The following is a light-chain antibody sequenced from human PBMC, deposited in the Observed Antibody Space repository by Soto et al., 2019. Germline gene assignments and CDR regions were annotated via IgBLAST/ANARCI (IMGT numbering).Light chain of an antibody. J-gene: IGKJ1*01. V-gene: IGKV1-39*01. CDR2: GAS. Sequence: IQLTQSPSSLSASVGDRVTITCRTSQTISTYLNWYQQKPGKAPKLLIYGASNLQGGVPSRFSGSGSGTDFTLTISSLQPEDFATYYCQQSYSTPPWTFGQGTKVEIK. CDR3: QQSYSTPPWT. CDR1: QTISTY.